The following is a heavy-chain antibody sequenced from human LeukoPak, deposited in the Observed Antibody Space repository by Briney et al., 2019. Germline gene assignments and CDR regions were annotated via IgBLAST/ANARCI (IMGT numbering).Heavy chain of an antibody. CDR3: ARLVLIYGDYVAEYFQH. J-gene: IGHJ1*01. D-gene: IGHD4-17*01. CDR1: GYSFTSYW. V-gene: IGHV5-51*01. CDR2: IYPGDSDT. Sequence: GESLKISCKGSGYSFTSYWIGWVRQMPGKGLGWMGIIYPGDSDTRYSPSFQGQVTISADKSISTAYLQWSSLKASDTAMYYCARLVLIYGDYVAEYFQHWGQGTLVTVSP.